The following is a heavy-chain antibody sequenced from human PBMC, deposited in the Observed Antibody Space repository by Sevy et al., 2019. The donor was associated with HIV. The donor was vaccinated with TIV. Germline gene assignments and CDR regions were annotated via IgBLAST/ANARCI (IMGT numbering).Heavy chain of an antibody. V-gene: IGHV3-30-3*01. CDR1: GFTFSSYA. J-gene: IGHJ4*02. D-gene: IGHD3-3*01. Sequence: GSLRLSCAASGFTFSSYAMHWVRQAPGKGLEWVAVISYDGSNKYYADSVKGRFTISRDNSKNTLYLQMNSLRAEDTAVYYCARSRSYYDFWSGYGGYFDYWGQGTLVTVSS. CDR3: ARSRSYYDFWSGYGGYFDY. CDR2: ISYDGSNK.